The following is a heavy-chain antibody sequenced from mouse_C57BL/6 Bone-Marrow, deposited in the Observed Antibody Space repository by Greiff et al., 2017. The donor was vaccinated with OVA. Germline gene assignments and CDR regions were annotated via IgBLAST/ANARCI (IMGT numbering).Heavy chain of an antibody. CDR2: ILPNSGST. CDR1: GYTFTSYW. J-gene: IGHJ3*01. Sequence: VQLQQPGAELVQPGASVTLSCKASGYTFTSYWMHWVKQTPGHGLEWIGMILPNSGSTNYTEKIKSKATLTVDKSSSTAYMQHSSLTYEDSAVYYCARGRAYWGQGTLVTVSA. CDR3: ARGRAY. V-gene: IGHV1-64*01.